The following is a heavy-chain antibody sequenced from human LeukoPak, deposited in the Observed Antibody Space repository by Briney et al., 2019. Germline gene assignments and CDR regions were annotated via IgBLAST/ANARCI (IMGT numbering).Heavy chain of an antibody. Sequence: ASVKVSCKASGYTFTGHYMHWVRQAPGQGLEWMGWINPKNAGTNYAQKFQGRVTMTRDTSTGTVYMELSRLRSDDTAVYYCARESGSYSSSYRFDSWGQGTLVTVSS. V-gene: IGHV1-2*02. CDR3: ARESGSYSSSYRFDS. J-gene: IGHJ4*02. D-gene: IGHD6-6*01. CDR2: INPKNAGT. CDR1: GYTFTGHY.